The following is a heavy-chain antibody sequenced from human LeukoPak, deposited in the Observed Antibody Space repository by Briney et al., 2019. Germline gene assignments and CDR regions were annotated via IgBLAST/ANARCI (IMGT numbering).Heavy chain of an antibody. J-gene: IGHJ4*02. CDR1: GFTFSSYA. CDR3: AKARSYDYGDFDY. CDR2: INWNSGGI. Sequence: PGGSLRLSCAASGFTFSSYAMSWVRQAPGKGLEWVSGINWNSGGIGYADPVKGRFTISRDNAKNSLYLQMNSLRAEDTALYYCAKARSYDYGDFDYWGQGTLVTVSS. V-gene: IGHV3-9*01. D-gene: IGHD4-17*01.